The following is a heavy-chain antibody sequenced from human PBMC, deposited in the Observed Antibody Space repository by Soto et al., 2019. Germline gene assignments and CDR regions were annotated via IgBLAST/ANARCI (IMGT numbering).Heavy chain of an antibody. Sequence: EVQLVESGGGLAKPGGSLRLSCAASGFTFSDTWMSWVRQAPGKGLEWVGRVKSKTNGGTTDYAAPVKGRFTISRDDSKNTVYLQMNSLKIEDTAVYYCSTEDGWVGYWGQGTLVTVSS. CDR2: VKSKTNGGTT. J-gene: IGHJ4*02. V-gene: IGHV3-15*01. CDR3: STEDGWVGY. CDR1: GFTFSDTW.